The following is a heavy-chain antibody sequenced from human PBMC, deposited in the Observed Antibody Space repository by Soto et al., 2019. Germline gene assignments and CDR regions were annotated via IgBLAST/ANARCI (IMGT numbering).Heavy chain of an antibody. CDR1: GFTFTNYW. V-gene: IGHV5-51*01. D-gene: IGHD2-2*01. J-gene: IGHJ4*02. CDR3: GKHEGYCSRTTCSSVDH. Sequence: GESLKISCRGSGFTFTNYWIAWLRQMPGKGLEWMGIIYPGDSETSYSPSFQGQVIISADKSINTAYLQWSGLKASDTAMYYCGKHEGYCSRTTCSSVDHWGQGTLVTVSS. CDR2: IYPGDSET.